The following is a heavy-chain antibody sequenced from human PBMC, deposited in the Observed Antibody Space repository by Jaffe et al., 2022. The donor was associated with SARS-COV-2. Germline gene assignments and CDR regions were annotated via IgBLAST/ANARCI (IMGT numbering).Heavy chain of an antibody. D-gene: IGHD3-10*01. CDR3: ASQSVWFVEGAFDV. CDR2: INTNTGNP. CDR1: GYSFTTYP. V-gene: IGHV7-4-1*02. J-gene: IGHJ3*01. Sequence: QVQLVQSGSELKKPGASVTVSCKASGYSFTTYPMNWVRQAPGQGLEWMGWINTNTGNPTYAQGFTGRFVFSLDTSGTTALLQINSLKAEDTAVYYCASQSVWFVEGAFDVWGQGTMVTVSS.